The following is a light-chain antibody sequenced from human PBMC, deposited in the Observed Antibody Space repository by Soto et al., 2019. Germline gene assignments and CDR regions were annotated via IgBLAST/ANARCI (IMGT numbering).Light chain of an antibody. Sequence: QSVLTQPASVSGSPGRSITISCTGTSSDVGDYNYVSWYQQHPGKAPKLMIFDVSNRPSGVSNRFSGSKSGNTASLTISGLQAEDEADYYCSSYTSSSTRVFGTGTKVTVL. V-gene: IGLV2-14*01. J-gene: IGLJ1*01. CDR3: SSYTSSSTRV. CDR1: SSDVGDYNY. CDR2: DVS.